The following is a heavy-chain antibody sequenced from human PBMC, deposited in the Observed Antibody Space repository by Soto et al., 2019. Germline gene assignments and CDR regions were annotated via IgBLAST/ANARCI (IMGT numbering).Heavy chain of an antibody. D-gene: IGHD3-22*01. CDR3: AKDIDTMIVVVTTYYYYGMAV. J-gene: IGHJ6*02. CDR2: ISSSSSYI. V-gene: IGHV3-21*04. Sequence: GGSLRLSCAASGFTFSSYSMNWVRQAPGKGLEWVSSISSSSSYIYYADSVKGRFTISRDNAKNSLYLQMNSLRAEDTAVYYCAKDIDTMIVVVTTYYYYGMAVWGQGTTVTVSS. CDR1: GFTFSSYS.